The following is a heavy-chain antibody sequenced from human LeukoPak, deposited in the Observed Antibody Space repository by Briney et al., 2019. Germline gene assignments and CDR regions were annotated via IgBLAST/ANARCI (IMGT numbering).Heavy chain of an antibody. Sequence: GGSLRLSCPASGFTFSSYAMSWVRQAPGKGLEWVSAISGSGGSTYYADSVKGRFTISRDNSKNTLYLQMNSLRAEDTAVYYCAKADSSGYYPLDYWGQGTLVTVSS. CDR2: ISGSGGST. V-gene: IGHV3-23*01. J-gene: IGHJ4*02. D-gene: IGHD3-22*01. CDR1: GFTFSSYA. CDR3: AKADSSGYYPLDY.